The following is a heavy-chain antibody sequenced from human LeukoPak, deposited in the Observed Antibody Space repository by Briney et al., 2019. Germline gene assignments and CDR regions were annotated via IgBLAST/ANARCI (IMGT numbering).Heavy chain of an antibody. D-gene: IGHD6-13*01. CDR2: IYYSGST. J-gene: IGHJ4*02. V-gene: IGHV4-59*08. CDR3: ATGASGAQQLAPC. CDR1: GGSISSYY. Sequence: SETLSVTCTVSGGSISSYYWSWIRQPPGKGLEWIGYIYYSGSTNYNPSLKSRVTISVDTSKNQFSLKLSSVTAADTAVYYCATGASGAQQLAPCWGQGTLVTVSS.